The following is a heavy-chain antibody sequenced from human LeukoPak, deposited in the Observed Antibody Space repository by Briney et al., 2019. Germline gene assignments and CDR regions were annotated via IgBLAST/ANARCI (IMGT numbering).Heavy chain of an antibody. D-gene: IGHD3-10*01. CDR1: GFTFSNYA. CDR3: VKGFVHPTYYVDY. J-gene: IGHJ4*02. CDR2: ITGSGDGT. V-gene: IGHV3-23*01. Sequence: GGSLRLSCAASGFTFSNYAMMWVRQAPGKRLEWISSITGSGDGTYYADSVRGRFTISRENSENTLYLQVNSLRVEDTAVYFCVKGFVHPTYYVDYWGQGTLVTVSS.